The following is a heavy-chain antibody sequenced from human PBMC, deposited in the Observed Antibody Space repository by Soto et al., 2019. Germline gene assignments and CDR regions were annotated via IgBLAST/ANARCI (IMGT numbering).Heavy chain of an antibody. CDR3: AAYSSSLGTFDI. D-gene: IGHD6-13*01. V-gene: IGHV4-4*07. CDR1: GGSLSSYY. J-gene: IGHJ3*02. CDR2: IYTTGT. Sequence: KTSETLSLTCIVSGGSLSSYYWSWIRQPAGKGLEWIGRIYTTGTNYNTSLKSRVTVSVDTSKNQFSLQLSSVTAADTAMYYCAAYSSSLGTFDIWGQGTKVTVSS.